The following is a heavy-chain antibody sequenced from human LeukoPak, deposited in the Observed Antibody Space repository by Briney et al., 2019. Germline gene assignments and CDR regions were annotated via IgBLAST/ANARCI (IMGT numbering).Heavy chain of an antibody. CDR1: GFTFDDYA. V-gene: IGHV3-9*01. J-gene: IGHJ1*01. CDR3: AKDIGWWFGDKGEYFQH. Sequence: GGSLRLSCAASGFTFDDYAMHWVRQAPGEGLGWVSGISWNSGSIGYADSVKGRFTISRDNAKNSLYLQMDSLRAEDTALYYCAKDIGWWFGDKGEYFQHWGQGTLVTVSS. D-gene: IGHD3-10*01. CDR2: ISWNSGSI.